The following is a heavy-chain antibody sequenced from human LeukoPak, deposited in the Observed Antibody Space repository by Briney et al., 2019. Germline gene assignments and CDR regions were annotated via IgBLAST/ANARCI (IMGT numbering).Heavy chain of an antibody. CDR3: ATEGFMIGAVGPYFDY. Sequence: GASVKVSCKASGYTFTGYYMHWVRQAPGQGLEWMGWINPNSGGTNCAQKFQGRVTMATDTSTDTAYMELSSLRSEDTAVYYCATEGFMIGAVGPYFDYWGQGTLVTVSS. V-gene: IGHV1-2*02. J-gene: IGHJ4*02. D-gene: IGHD3-16*01. CDR2: INPNSGGT. CDR1: GYTFTGYY.